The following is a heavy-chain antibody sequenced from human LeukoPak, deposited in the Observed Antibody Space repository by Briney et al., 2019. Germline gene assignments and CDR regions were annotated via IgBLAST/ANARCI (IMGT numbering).Heavy chain of an antibody. J-gene: IGHJ4*02. CDR1: GGSISSGSYY. Sequence: SQTLSLTCTVSGGSISSGSYYWSWIRQPAGKGLEWIGRIYTSGSTNYNPSLKSRVTISVDTSENQFSLKLSSVTAADTAVYYCARMGYCSSTSCRPLDYWGQGTLVTVSS. D-gene: IGHD2-2*01. V-gene: IGHV4-61*02. CDR2: IYTSGST. CDR3: ARMGYCSSTSCRPLDY.